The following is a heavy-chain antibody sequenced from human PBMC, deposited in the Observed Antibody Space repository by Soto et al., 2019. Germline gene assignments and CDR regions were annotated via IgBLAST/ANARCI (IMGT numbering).Heavy chain of an antibody. Sequence: EVQLVESGGGLVQPGGSLRLSCAASGFTFSSYSMNWVRQAPGKGLEWVSYISSSSSTTYYADSVKGRFTISRDNANNSLNLQMNSLRDEDTAVYYCAGDRVVVVPAATPTHYYYYGMDVWGQGTTVTVSS. CDR2: ISSSSSTT. J-gene: IGHJ6*02. CDR1: GFTFSSYS. V-gene: IGHV3-48*02. CDR3: AGDRVVVVPAATPTHYYYYGMDV. D-gene: IGHD2-2*01.